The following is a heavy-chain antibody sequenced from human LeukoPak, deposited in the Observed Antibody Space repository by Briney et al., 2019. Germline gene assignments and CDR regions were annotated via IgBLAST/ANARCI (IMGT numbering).Heavy chain of an antibody. CDR3: ARGSGYCDSTTCYNWFDP. CDR2: IYHSGNT. CDR1: GYSISSGYY. V-gene: IGHV4-38-2*02. D-gene: IGHD2-2*01. J-gene: IGHJ5*02. Sequence: SETLSLTCSVSGYSISSGYYWGWIRQPPGKRLEWIGSIYHSGNTYYNPSLKSRVTISVDTSKNQFSLKLSSVTAADTAVYYCARGSGYCDSTTCYNWFDPWGLGTLVTVSS.